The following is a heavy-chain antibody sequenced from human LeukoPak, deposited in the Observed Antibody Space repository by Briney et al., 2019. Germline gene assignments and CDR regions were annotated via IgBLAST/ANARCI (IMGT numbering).Heavy chain of an antibody. J-gene: IGHJ4*02. V-gene: IGHV1-18*01. Sequence: GASVKVSCKASGYSFTSYGISWVRQAPGQGLEWMGWISAYNGNTNYTQKLQGRVTMTTDTSTSTAYMELRSLRSDDTAVYYCARMDIVVVVASTPGIFHYWGQGTLVTVSS. CDR1: GYSFTSYG. CDR3: ARMDIVVVVASTPGIFHY. CDR2: ISAYNGNT. D-gene: IGHD2-15*01.